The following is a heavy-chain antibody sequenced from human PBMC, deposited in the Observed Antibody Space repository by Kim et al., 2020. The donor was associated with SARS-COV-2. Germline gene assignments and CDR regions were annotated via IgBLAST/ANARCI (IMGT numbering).Heavy chain of an antibody. J-gene: IGHJ5*02. CDR3: ATLNVLLWFAYDS. D-gene: IGHD3-10*01. Sequence: YNPSLKSRVTISIDTSKDQFSLKLNSVTAADTAVYYCATLNVLLWFAYDSWGRGTLVTVSS. V-gene: IGHV4-39*01.